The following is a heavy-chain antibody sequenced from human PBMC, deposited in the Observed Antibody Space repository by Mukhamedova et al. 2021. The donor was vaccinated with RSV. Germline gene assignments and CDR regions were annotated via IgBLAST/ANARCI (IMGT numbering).Heavy chain of an antibody. V-gene: IGHV3-72*01. Sequence: GLEWVGRIRTVRGYSTDFAASVKGRFSISRDDSKNSLYLQMNSLSTEDTAMYYCTVDQSGAAAYWGQGTLVTVSS. CDR3: TVDQSGAAAY. D-gene: IGHD6-13*01. CDR2: IRTVRGYST. J-gene: IGHJ4*02.